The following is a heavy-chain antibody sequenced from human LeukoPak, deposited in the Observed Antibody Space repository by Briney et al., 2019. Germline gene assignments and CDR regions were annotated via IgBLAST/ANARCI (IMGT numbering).Heavy chain of an antibody. D-gene: IGHD6-13*01. CDR2: MSSRGSII. CDR1: GFTFSSYE. J-gene: IGHJ5*02. V-gene: IGHV3-48*03. CDR3: ARGAAGGMYNWFDP. Sequence: GGSLRLSCAASGFTFSSYEMNWVRQAPGKGLEWVSYMSSRGSIIFYADSVKGRFTISRDNAKNSLYLQMDSLRVEDTAVYYCARGAAGGMYNWFDPWGQGTLVTISS.